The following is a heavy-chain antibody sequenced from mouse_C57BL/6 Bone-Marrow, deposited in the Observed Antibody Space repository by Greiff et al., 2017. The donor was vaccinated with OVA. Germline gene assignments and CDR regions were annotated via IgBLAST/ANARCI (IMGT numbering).Heavy chain of an antibody. V-gene: IGHV7-1*01. CDR1: GLTFSDFY. Sequence: EVMLVESGGGLVQSGRSLRLSCATSGLTFSDFYMEWVRQAPGKGLEWIAASRNKANDYTTEYSASVKGRFIVSRDTSQSILYLQMNALRAEDTAIYYCARDASPYAMDYWGQGTSVTVSS. CDR2: SRNKANDYTT. J-gene: IGHJ4*01. CDR3: ARDASPYAMDY.